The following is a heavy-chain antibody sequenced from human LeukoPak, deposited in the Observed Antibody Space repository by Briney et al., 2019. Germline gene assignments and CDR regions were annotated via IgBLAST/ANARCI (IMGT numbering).Heavy chain of an antibody. D-gene: IGHD3-10*01. CDR2: IYSGGST. CDR3: AREPMGGWFDP. CDR1: GFTFSSYS. V-gene: IGHV3-53*01. Sequence: GGSLRLSCAASGFTFSSYSMNWVRQAPGKGLEWVSVIYSGGSTYYADSAKGRFTISRDNSKNTLYLQMNSLRAVDTAVYYCAREPMGGWFDPWGQGTLVTVSS. J-gene: IGHJ5*02.